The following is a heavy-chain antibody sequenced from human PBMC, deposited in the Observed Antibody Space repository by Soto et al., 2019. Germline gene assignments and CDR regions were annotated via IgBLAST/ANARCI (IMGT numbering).Heavy chain of an antibody. J-gene: IGHJ4*02. CDR3: SRANVNYDFCPNDY. CDR1: GYSLPTHT. D-gene: IGHD3-3*01. Sequence: QVQLVQSGAEVTKPGASVRISCKASGYSLPTHTIHWVRQAPGHRLEWMGWINAANGHTKYSQNFLNRVTISSDKSASTVYMNLTGLTSDYTAIYYGSRANVNYDFCPNDYWGQGTLVTVSS. CDR2: INAANGHT. V-gene: IGHV1-3*01.